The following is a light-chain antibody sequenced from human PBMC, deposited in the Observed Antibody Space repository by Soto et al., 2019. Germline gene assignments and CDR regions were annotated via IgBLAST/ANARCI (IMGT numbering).Light chain of an antibody. V-gene: IGKV3-20*01. Sequence: EFVLTQSPGTLSLSPGERATLSCRASQTVRNNYLAWYQQKPGQAPRLLIYDASSRATGIPDRFSGSGSGTDFTLTISRLEPEDFAVYYCQQYGSPPPTFGQGTKVDIK. CDR2: DAS. CDR1: QTVRNNY. J-gene: IGKJ1*01. CDR3: QQYGSPPPT.